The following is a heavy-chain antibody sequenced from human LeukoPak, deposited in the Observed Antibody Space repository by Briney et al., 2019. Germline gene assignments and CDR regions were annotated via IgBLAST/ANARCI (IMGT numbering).Heavy chain of an antibody. J-gene: IGHJ4*02. Sequence: ASVKVSCKASGYTFTGYYMHWVRQAPGQGLEWMGWINPNSGGTNYAQKFQGRVTMTRDTSTSTVYMELSSLRSEDTAVYYCARFDSIAAAEDYWGQGTLVTVSS. CDR3: ARFDSIAAAEDY. D-gene: IGHD6-13*01. CDR1: GYTFTGYY. V-gene: IGHV1-2*02. CDR2: INPNSGGT.